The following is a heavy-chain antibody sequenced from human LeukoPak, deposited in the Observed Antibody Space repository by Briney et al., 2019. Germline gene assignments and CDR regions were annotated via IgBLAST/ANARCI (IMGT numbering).Heavy chain of an antibody. D-gene: IGHD6-6*01. CDR1: GDSISSSGYS. V-gene: IGHV4-39*07. Sequence: SETLSLTCTVSGDSISSSGYSWGWIRQPPGKGLDWIGAMYYSGSTYYNPSLKSRVTISLDMSKNQFSLKLDSVTAADTAVYYCARGSGSSPLTSVDYWGQGTLVTGSS. J-gene: IGHJ4*02. CDR3: ARGSGSSPLTSVDY. CDR2: MYYSGST.